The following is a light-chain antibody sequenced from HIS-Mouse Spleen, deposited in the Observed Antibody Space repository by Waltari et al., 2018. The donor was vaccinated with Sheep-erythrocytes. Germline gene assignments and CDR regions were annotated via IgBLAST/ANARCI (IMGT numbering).Light chain of an antibody. CDR1: SSDVGSYNL. CDR2: EGS. Sequence: QSALTQPASVSGSPGQSITISCTGTSSDVGSYNLVSWYQQHQGKATKLMIYEGSKRPLGVSNRLSGSNSGNTASLTISGLQAEDEADYYCCSYAGSSTPWVFGGGTKLTVL. J-gene: IGLJ3*02. CDR3: CSYAGSSTPWV. V-gene: IGLV2-23*01.